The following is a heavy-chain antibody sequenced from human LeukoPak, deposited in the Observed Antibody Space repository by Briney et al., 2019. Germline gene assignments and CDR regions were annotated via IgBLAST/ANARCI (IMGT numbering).Heavy chain of an antibody. CDR3: ARDQSTSFSSSYHFDY. CDR2: INPNSGGT. Sequence: ASVKVSCKASGGTFSSYGISWVRQAPGQGLEWMGWINPNSGGTNYAQKFRGRVTMTRDTSISTAYMELGSLGSDDTAVYYCARDQSTSFSSSYHFDYWGQGTLVTVSS. V-gene: IGHV1-2*02. J-gene: IGHJ4*02. D-gene: IGHD6-6*01. CDR1: GGTFSSYG.